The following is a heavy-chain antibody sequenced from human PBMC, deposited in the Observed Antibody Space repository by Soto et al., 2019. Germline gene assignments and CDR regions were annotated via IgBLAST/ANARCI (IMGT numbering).Heavy chain of an antibody. J-gene: IGHJ6*02. CDR1: GFTFSTYA. CDR2: LSDSGVSP. CDR3: AKMTSDSYGRNYGMDV. V-gene: IGHV3-23*01. Sequence: PGGSLRLSCAASGFTFSTYAMNWVRQAPGKGLEWVSALSDSGVSPYYADSVKGRFTISRDNSKNTLYLQMDSLRVEDTALYYCAKMTSDSYGRNYGMDVWGQGTTVTAP. D-gene: IGHD5-18*01.